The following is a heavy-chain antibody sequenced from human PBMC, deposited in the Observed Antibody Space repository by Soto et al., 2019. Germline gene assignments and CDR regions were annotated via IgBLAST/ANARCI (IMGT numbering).Heavy chain of an antibody. CDR2: LNGDGSTT. CDR3: ARGGPPVIPVTGPPGFDY. J-gene: IGHJ4*02. V-gene: IGHV3-74*01. D-gene: IGHD1-20*01. Sequence: GGSLRLSCAASGFTFSNYWMHWVRQAPGKGLVWLSRLNGDGSTTNYADSVKGRFTISRDNAKNTVYLQMNGLRAEDTAVYFCARGGPPVIPVTGPPGFDYWGRGTLVTVSS. CDR1: GFTFSNYW.